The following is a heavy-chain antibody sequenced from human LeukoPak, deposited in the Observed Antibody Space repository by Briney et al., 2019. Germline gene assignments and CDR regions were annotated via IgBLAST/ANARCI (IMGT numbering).Heavy chain of an antibody. V-gene: IGHV1-8*01. Sequence: ASVKVSCKASGYSLTSYDINWVRQATGQGLEWMGWMNPNSGDTGYAQKFQGRVTVTRDISIGTAYMELSSLTSDDTAVYYCGRSGRGGIYYIDYWGQGTLVTVSS. D-gene: IGHD1-26*01. CDR1: GYSLTSYD. CDR3: GRSGRGGIYYIDY. CDR2: MNPNSGDT. J-gene: IGHJ4*02.